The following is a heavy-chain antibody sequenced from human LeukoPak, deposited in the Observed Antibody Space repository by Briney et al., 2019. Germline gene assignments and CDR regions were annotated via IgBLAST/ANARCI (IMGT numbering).Heavy chain of an antibody. CDR1: GYTFSNYG. D-gene: IGHD1-26*01. V-gene: IGHV1-18*01. CDR2: INCYNGIT. CDR3: ARGQSYILDY. J-gene: IGHJ4*02. Sequence: ASVKVSCKASGYTFSNYGLSWVRQAPGQGLEWMGWINCYNGITNYAQKFQGRVTMTTDTSTSTAYMELRSLRSDDTAVYYCARGQSYILDYWGQGTLVTVSS.